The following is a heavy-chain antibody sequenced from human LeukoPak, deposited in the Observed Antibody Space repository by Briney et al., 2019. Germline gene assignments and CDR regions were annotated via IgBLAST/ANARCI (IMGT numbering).Heavy chain of an antibody. V-gene: IGHV4-59*01. Sequence: SETLSLTCTVSGGSISSYYWSWIRQPPGKGLEWSGYIYYSGSTNYNPSLKSRVTISVDTSKNQFSLKLSSVTAADTAVYYCARGRRCSSTSCYAEFDPWGQGTLVTVSS. CDR2: IYYSGST. CDR1: GGSISSYY. D-gene: IGHD2-2*01. J-gene: IGHJ5*02. CDR3: ARGRRCSSTSCYAEFDP.